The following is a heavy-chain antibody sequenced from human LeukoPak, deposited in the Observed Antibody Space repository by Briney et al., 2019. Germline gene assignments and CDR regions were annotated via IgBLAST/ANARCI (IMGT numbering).Heavy chain of an antibody. D-gene: IGHD4-11*01. CDR3: ARARREVTTGP. Sequence: SETLSLTCTVSGGSISSYYWSWIRQPPGKGLEWIGYIYYSGSTNYNPSLKSRVTISVDTSKNQFSLKLSSVTAADTAVYYCARARREVTTGPWGQGTLVTVSS. CDR1: GGSISSYY. V-gene: IGHV4-59*01. J-gene: IGHJ5*02. CDR2: IYYSGST.